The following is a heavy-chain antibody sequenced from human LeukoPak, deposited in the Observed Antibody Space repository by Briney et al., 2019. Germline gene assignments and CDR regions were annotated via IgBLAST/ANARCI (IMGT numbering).Heavy chain of an antibody. CDR2: ISSSSSYI. CDR1: GFTFSSYS. CDR3: ARDHGYSSSWYPYYFDY. V-gene: IGHV3-21*01. Sequence: PGGSLRLSCAASGFTFSSYSMNWVRQAPGKGLEWVTAISSSSSYIYYADSVKGRFTISRDNAKNSLYLQMNSLRAEDTAVYYCARDHGYSSSWYPYYFDYWGQGILVTVSS. D-gene: IGHD6-13*01. J-gene: IGHJ4*02.